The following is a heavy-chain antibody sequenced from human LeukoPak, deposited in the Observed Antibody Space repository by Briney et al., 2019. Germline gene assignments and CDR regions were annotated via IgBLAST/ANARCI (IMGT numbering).Heavy chain of an antibody. V-gene: IGHV3-7*03. Sequence: GGSLRLSCAASGFTFSSYWMNWARQAPGKGLEWVASINHNGNVNYYVDSVKGRFTISRDNAKNSLYLQMSNLRAEDTAVFYCARDQYDTWSRRGNFDSWGQGTLVIASS. CDR1: GFTFSSYW. CDR2: INHNGNVN. D-gene: IGHD3-3*01. CDR3: ARDQYDTWSRRGNFDS. J-gene: IGHJ4*02.